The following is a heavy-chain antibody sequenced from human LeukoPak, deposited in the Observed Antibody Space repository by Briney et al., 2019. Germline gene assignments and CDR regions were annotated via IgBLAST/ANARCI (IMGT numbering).Heavy chain of an antibody. CDR3: ARGGVYSSGWYGDY. CDR1: GFTFSSYA. V-gene: IGHV3-64*01. D-gene: IGHD6-19*01. CDR2: ISSNGGST. Sequence: GGSLRLSCAASGFTFSSYAMHWVRRAPGKGLEYVSAISSNGGSTYYANSVKGRFTISRDNSKNTLYLQMGSLRVEDMAVYYCARGGVYSSGWYGDYWGQGTLVTVSS. J-gene: IGHJ4*02.